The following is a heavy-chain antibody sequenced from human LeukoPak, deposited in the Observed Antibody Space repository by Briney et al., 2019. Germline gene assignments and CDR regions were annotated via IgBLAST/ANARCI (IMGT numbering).Heavy chain of an antibody. CDR3: AMYSSSWKYFDH. Sequence: SETLSLTCTVSGGSISSYYWSWLRQPPGKGLEWIGYMYYSGSTNYNPSLKSRVSISVDTSKSQFSLKLSSVTAADTAVYYCAMYSSSWKYFDHWGQGTLVTVSS. CDR2: MYYSGST. J-gene: IGHJ4*02. D-gene: IGHD6-13*01. CDR1: GGSISSYY. V-gene: IGHV4-59*01.